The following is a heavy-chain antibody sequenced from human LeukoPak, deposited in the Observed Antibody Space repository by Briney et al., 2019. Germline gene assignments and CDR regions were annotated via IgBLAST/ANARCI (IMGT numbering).Heavy chain of an antibody. CDR2: IYYSGST. V-gene: IGHV4-59*01. D-gene: IGHD2-15*01. CDR1: GGSISSYY. CDR3: ARGYCSGGSCYRFAYDY. Sequence: PSETLSPTCTVSGGSISSYYWSWIRQPPGKGLEWIGYIYYSGSTNYNPSLKSRVTISVDTSKNQFSLNLSSVTAADTAVYYCARGYCSGGSCYRFAYDYWGQGTLVTVSS. J-gene: IGHJ4*02.